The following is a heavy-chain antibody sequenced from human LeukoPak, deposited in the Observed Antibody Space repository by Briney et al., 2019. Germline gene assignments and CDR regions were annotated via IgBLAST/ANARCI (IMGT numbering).Heavy chain of an antibody. CDR2: INHSGST. CDR1: GGSFSGYY. V-gene: IGHV4-34*01. J-gene: IGHJ4*02. CDR3: ARGPYYPPEN. Sequence: SETLSLTCAVYGGSFSGYYWSWIRQPPGKGLEWIGEINHSGSTNYNPSLKSRVTISVDTSKNQFSLKLSSVTAADTAVYYRARGPYYPPENWGQGTLVTVSS. D-gene: IGHD3-10*01.